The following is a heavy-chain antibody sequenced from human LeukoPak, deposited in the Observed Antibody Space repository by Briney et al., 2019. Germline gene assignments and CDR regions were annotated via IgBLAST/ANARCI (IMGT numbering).Heavy chain of an antibody. CDR1: GGSFSGYY. CDR2: INHSGST. V-gene: IGHV4-34*01. CDR3: AREGSSWYGRWFDP. J-gene: IGHJ5*02. Sequence: QASETLSLTCAVYGGSFSGYYWSWIRQPPGKGLEWIGEINHSGSTNYNPSLKSRVTISVDTSKNQFSLKLSSVTAADTAVYYCAREGSSWYGRWFDPWGQGTLVTVSS. D-gene: IGHD6-13*01.